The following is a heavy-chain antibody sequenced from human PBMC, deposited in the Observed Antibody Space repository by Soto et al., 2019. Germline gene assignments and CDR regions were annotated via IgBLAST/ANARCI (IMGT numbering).Heavy chain of an antibody. D-gene: IGHD3-16*01. CDR1: GGVFSSFG. V-gene: IGHV1-69*01. J-gene: IGHJ4*02. CDR3: ARGRGNSAVITTFDY. CDR2: IIPIFGSA. Sequence: QVQLVQSGAEVKKPGSSVRVSCKSSGGVFSSFGRSWVRQAPGQGLEWMGGIIPIFGSANYAQKFQGRVTITADDSTSTVYMELSRLRSEDTDLYYCARGRGNSAVITTFDYWGQGTLVTVSS.